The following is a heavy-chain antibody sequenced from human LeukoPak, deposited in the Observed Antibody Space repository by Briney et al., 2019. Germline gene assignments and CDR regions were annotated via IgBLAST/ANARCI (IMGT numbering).Heavy chain of an antibody. CDR1: GYTFTSYD. J-gene: IGHJ5*02. D-gene: IGHD2-2*01. Sequence: GASVKVSCKASGYTFTSYDINWVRQATGQGLEWMGWMNPNSGNTGYAQKFQGRVTMTRNTSISTAYMELSSLRSEDTAVYYCARDLATGPRYCSSTSCNARNWFDPWGQGTLVTVSS. CDR2: MNPNSGNT. V-gene: IGHV1-8*01. CDR3: ARDLATGPRYCSSTSCNARNWFDP.